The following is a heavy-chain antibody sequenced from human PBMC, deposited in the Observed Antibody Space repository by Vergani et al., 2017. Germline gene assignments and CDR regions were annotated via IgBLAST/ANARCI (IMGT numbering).Heavy chain of an antibody. CDR1: GFTFSSYA. D-gene: IGHD3-3*01. CDR2: ISYDGSNK. CDR3: ASDAITIFGMGWKKIEYYFDY. V-gene: IGHV3-30-3*01. Sequence: QVQLVESGGGVVQPGRSLRLSCAASGFTFSSYAMHWVRQAPGKGLEWVAVISYDGSNKYYADSVKGRFTISRDNSKNTLYLQMNSLRAEDTAVYYCASDAITIFGMGWKKIEYYFDYWGQGTLVTVAS. J-gene: IGHJ4*02.